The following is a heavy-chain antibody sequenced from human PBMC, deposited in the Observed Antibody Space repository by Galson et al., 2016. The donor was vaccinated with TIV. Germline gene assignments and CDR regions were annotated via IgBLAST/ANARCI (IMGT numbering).Heavy chain of an antibody. CDR1: GFTFSDSA. J-gene: IGHJ4*02. CDR3: ARGVTDYYDSSGFSPNFDY. CDR2: INNKANTHAT. Sequence: SLRLSCAVSGFTFSDSAMHWVRQASGKGLEWIGRINNKANTHATEYTASLKGRFTISRDDSRNTAYLQMNNLKTEDTAVYYCARGVTDYYDSSGFSPNFDYWGQGALVAVSS. D-gene: IGHD3-22*01. V-gene: IGHV3-73*01.